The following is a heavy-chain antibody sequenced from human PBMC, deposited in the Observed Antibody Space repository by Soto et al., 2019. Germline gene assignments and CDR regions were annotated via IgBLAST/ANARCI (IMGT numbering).Heavy chain of an antibody. J-gene: IGHJ4*02. Sequence: QVQLVESGGGLVKPGGSLRLSCAASGFTFSDYYMSWIRQAPGKGLEWVSYISSRSSTIFYEDSVKGRFTISRDNVKNSLYLQMNSLRAEDTGVYYCASGTNGAFFVYWGQGILVTVCS. CDR2: ISSRSSTI. CDR1: GFTFSDYY. D-gene: IGHD2-8*01. V-gene: IGHV3-11*01. CDR3: ASGTNGAFFVY.